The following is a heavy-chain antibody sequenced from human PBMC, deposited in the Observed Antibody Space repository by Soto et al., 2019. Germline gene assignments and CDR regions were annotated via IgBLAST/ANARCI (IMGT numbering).Heavy chain of an antibody. D-gene: IGHD2-2*01. CDR2: IKQDGSEK. V-gene: IGHV3-7*01. Sequence: GGSLRLSCAASGFTFSSYWMSWVRQAPGKGLEWVANIKQDGSEKYYVDSVKGRFTISRDNAKNSLYLQMNSLRAEDTAVYYCASDVPAATNYYYYYMDVWGKGTTVTVSS. CDR1: GFTFSSYW. CDR3: ASDVPAATNYYYYYMDV. J-gene: IGHJ6*03.